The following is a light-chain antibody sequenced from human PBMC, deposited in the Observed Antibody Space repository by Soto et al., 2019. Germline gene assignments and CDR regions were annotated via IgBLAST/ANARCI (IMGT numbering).Light chain of an antibody. J-gene: IGLJ3*02. CDR2: YNN. Sequence: QSVLTQPPSASGTPGQRVTISCSGSSSNIGSNTVNWYQQLPGAAPTLLIYYNNQRPSGVPDRFSGSKSGTSASLAISGLQSEDEAHYYCAAWDDSLYGWVLGGGTKVTVL. CDR1: SSNIGSNT. CDR3: AAWDDSLYGWV. V-gene: IGLV1-44*01.